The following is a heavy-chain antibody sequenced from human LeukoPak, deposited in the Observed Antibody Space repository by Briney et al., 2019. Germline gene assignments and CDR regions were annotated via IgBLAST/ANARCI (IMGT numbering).Heavy chain of an antibody. D-gene: IGHD2-2*01. J-gene: IGHJ6*04. CDR2: IIPIFGTA. Sequence: SVKVSCKASGGTFSSYAISWVRQAPGQGLEWMGGIIPIFGTANYAQKFQGRVTITAGESTSTAYMELSSLRSEDTAVYYCARAEYQLPTSYYYYGMDVWGKGTTVTVSS. CDR3: ARAEYQLPTSYYYYGMDV. CDR1: GGTFSSYA. V-gene: IGHV1-69*13.